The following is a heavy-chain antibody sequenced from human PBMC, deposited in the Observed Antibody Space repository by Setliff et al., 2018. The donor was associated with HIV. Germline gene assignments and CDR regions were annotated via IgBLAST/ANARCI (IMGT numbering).Heavy chain of an antibody. Sequence: GGSLRLSCEGSGFTLSVYGMHWVRQAPGKGLEWVAVISYDGSNKYYADSLKGRFTISRDTSKNTLYLQMNSLRAEDTAVYYCARRAYCSSTTCFDNWGQGTLVTVSS. CDR1: GFTLSVYG. J-gene: IGHJ4*02. D-gene: IGHD2-2*01. V-gene: IGHV3-30*12. CDR2: ISYDGSNK. CDR3: ARRAYCSSTTCFDN.